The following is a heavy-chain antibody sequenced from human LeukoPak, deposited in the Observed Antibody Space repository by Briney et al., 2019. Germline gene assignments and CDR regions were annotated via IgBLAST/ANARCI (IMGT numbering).Heavy chain of an antibody. CDR1: GGSISSGSFY. J-gene: IGHJ4*02. CDR3: ARGYDRNGYQSRGFDY. D-gene: IGHD3-22*01. Sequence: PSETLSLTCTVSGGSISSGSFYWSWIRQTAGKGLEWIGRIYPSGDSQYSPSFRSRAAISLDTRNQFSLKLSSVTAADTAVYFCARGYDRNGYQSRGFDYWGQGALVNVSS. CDR2: IYPSGDS. V-gene: IGHV4-61*02.